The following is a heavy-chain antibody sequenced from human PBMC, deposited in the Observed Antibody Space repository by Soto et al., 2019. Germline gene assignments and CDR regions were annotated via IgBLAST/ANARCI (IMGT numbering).Heavy chain of an antibody. Sequence: PGGSLRLSCAASGFTFSSYGMHWVRQAPGKGLEWVAVIWYDGSNKYYADSVKGRFTISRDNSKNTLYLQMNSLRAEDTAVYYCARARGSIAAAGSPRATTPSALDHWGQGTLVTVSS. D-gene: IGHD6-13*01. CDR2: IWYDGSNK. J-gene: IGHJ4*02. CDR1: GFTFSSYG. CDR3: ARARGSIAAAGSPRATTPSALDH. V-gene: IGHV3-33*01.